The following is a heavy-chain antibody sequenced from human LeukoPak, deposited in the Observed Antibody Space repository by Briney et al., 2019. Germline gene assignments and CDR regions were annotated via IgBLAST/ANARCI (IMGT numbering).Heavy chain of an antibody. J-gene: IGHJ5*02. CDR1: GFTFSSYW. V-gene: IGHV3-74*01. D-gene: IGHD6-13*01. CDR2: INSDGSST. Sequence: GGSLRLSCAASGFTFSSYWMHWVRQAPGKGLVWVSRINSDGSSTSYADSVKGRSTISRDNAKNTLYLQMNSLRAEDTAVYYCARSRIAAAGGFDPWGQGTLVTVSS. CDR3: ARSRIAAAGGFDP.